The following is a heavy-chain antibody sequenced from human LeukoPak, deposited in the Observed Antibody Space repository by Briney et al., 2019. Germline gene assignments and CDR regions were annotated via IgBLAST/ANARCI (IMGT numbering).Heavy chain of an antibody. J-gene: IGHJ4*02. CDR1: GFTFSSYA. Sequence: PGGSLRLSCAASGFTFSSYAMSWVRQAPGKGLEWVSAISGSGGSTYYADSVKGRFTISRDNSKNTLYLQMNSLRAEDTAVYYCAKDLDGGSGSGYFDYWGQGTLVTVSS. V-gene: IGHV3-23*01. CDR3: AKDLDGGSGSGYFDY. CDR2: ISGSGGST. D-gene: IGHD3-10*01.